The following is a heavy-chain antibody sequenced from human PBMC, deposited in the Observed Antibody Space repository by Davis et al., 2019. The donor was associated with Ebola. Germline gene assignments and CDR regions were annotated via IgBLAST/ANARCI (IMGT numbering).Heavy chain of an antibody. CDR2: INHSGST. D-gene: IGHD2-15*01. Sequence: ESLKIFCAASGFTFSSYWMSWVRQPPGKGLEWIGEINHSGSTNYNPSLKSRVTISVDTSKNQFSLKLSSVTAADTAVYYCARSRADVVVVAATVLYYYYGMDVWGKGTTVTVSS. J-gene: IGHJ6*04. V-gene: IGHV4-34*01. CDR3: ARSRADVVVVAATVLYYYYGMDV. CDR1: GFTFSSYW.